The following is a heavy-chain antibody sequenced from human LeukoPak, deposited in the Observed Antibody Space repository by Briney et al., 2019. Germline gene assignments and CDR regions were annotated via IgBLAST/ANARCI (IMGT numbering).Heavy chain of an antibody. CDR1: GGSISSGDYY. CDR3: ARVGDYYDSSGYYLFDY. V-gene: IGHV4-30-4*01. D-gene: IGHD3-22*01. J-gene: IGHJ4*02. CDR2: IYYSRST. Sequence: SETLSLTCTVSGGSISSGDYYWSWIRQPPGKGLEWIGYIYYSRSTYYNPSLKSRVTISVDTSKNQFSLKLSSVTAADTAVYYCARVGDYYDSSGYYLFDYWGQGTLVTVSS.